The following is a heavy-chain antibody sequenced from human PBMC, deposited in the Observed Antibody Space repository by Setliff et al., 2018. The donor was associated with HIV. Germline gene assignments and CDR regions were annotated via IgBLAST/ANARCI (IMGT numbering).Heavy chain of an antibody. CDR1: EYDINDQY. D-gene: IGHD4-17*01. Sequence: ASVKVSCKTSEYDINDQYINWVRQAPGQGLEWMGLINPSGGRTSYAQKFQGRLTMTRDTSRSTVYMELSSLRSEDTAVYYCAKFYGDYHAFDIWGQGTMVTVSS. J-gene: IGHJ3*02. CDR3: AKFYGDYHAFDI. V-gene: IGHV1-46*02. CDR2: INPSGGRT.